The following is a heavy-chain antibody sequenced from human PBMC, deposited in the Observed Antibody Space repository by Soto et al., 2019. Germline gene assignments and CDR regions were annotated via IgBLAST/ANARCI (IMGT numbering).Heavy chain of an antibody. Sequence: QVQLVQSGAEVKKPGSSVKVSCKASGGTFSSYTISWVRQAPGQGPEWMGRIIPILGIANYAQKFQGRVTITADKSTRTAYMELSSLRSEETAVYYCARDCSSTSCQAYYYYMDVWGKGTTVTVSS. CDR2: IIPILGIA. CDR3: ARDCSSTSCQAYYYYMDV. CDR1: GGTFSSYT. J-gene: IGHJ6*03. V-gene: IGHV1-69*08. D-gene: IGHD2-2*01.